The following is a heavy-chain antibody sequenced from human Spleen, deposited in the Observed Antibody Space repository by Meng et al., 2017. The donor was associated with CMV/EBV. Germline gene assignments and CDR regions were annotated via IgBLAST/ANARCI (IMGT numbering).Heavy chain of an antibody. CDR2: IRSKAYGGTT. CDR1: GFTFGDYA. CDR3: TRGGRYSGYVPPGY. Sequence: GGSLRLSCTASGFTFGDYAMSWVRQAPGKGLEWVGFIRSKAYGGTTEYAASVKGRFTISRDDSKSIAYLQMNSLKTEDTAVYYCTRGGRYSGYVPPGYWGQGTLVTVSS. V-gene: IGHV3-49*04. J-gene: IGHJ4*02. D-gene: IGHD5-12*01.